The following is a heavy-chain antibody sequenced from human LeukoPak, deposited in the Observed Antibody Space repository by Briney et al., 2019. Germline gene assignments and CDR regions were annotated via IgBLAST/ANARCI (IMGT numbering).Heavy chain of an antibody. CDR3: ARTYYYDSSGYYPFGY. CDR2: IYPGDSDT. J-gene: IGHJ4*02. CDR1: GYSFTSYW. Sequence: GESLKISCKGSGYSFTSYWIGWVRQMPGKGLEWMGIIYPGDSDTRYSPSLQGQVTISADKSISTAYLQWSSLKASDTAMYYCARTYYYDSSGYYPFGYWGQGTLVTVSS. D-gene: IGHD3-22*01. V-gene: IGHV5-51*01.